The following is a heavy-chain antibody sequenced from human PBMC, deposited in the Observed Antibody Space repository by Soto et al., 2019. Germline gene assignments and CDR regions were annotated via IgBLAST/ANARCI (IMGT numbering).Heavy chain of an antibody. CDR2: ISYGGST. CDR1: GGSINSRGYC. CDR3: SRGILV. D-gene: IGHD5-18*01. V-gene: IGHV4-31*03. Sequence: QVQLQESGPGLVKPSQTLSLTCTVSGGSINSRGYCWSWIRQHPWKGLDWIGCISYGGSTSYNPSLKSRVTISVDTSKNQFSLTLTSVTAADTAVYYCSRGILVWGQGALITVSS. J-gene: IGHJ4*02.